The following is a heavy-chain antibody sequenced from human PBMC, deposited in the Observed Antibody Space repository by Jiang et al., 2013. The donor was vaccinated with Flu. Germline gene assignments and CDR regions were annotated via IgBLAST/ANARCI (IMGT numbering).Heavy chain of an antibody. CDR2: VSGYNGNS. Sequence: SGAEVKVSCKTSGFTFTTYGFTWVRQAPGQGLEWMGWVSGYNGNSNYAQNFQGRVTMTTDTSTTTAYMELRSLRSDDTAVYYCARDRDTAMVLYNRWFDP. J-gene: IGHJ5*02. CDR3: ARDRDTAMVLYNRWFDP. CDR1: GFTFTTYG. D-gene: IGHD5-18*01. V-gene: IGHV1-18*01.